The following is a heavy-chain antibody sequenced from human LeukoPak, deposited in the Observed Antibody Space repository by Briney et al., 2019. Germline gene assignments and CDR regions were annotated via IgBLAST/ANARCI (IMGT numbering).Heavy chain of an antibody. V-gene: IGHV4-39*01. CDR2: IYYSGST. CDR1: VGSISSSSYY. Sequence: SETLSLTCTVPVGSISSSSYYWGWIRQPPGKGLEWIGSIYYSGSTYYNPSLKSRVTISVDTSKNQFSLKLSSVTAADTAVYYCGRLTRFRYGYNPPLGYWGQGTLVTVSS. J-gene: IGHJ4*02. D-gene: IGHD5-24*01. CDR3: GRLTRFRYGYNPPLGY.